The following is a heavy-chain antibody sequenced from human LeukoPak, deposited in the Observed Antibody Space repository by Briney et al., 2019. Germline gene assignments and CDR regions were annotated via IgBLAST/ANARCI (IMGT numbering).Heavy chain of an antibody. CDR2: IYYSGST. D-gene: IGHD7-27*01. CDR3: ARDKLGIVKN. Sequence: SETLSLTCTVSGGSISSGGYYWSWLRQHPGQGLEWIGYIYYSGSTYYNPSLKSRVTISVDTSKNQFSLKLSSVTAADTAVYYCARDKLGIVKNWGQGTLVTVSS. V-gene: IGHV4-31*03. J-gene: IGHJ4*02. CDR1: GGSISSGGYY.